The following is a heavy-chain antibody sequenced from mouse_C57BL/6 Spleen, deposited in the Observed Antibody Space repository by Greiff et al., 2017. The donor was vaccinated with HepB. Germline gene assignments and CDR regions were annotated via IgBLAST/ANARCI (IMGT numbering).Heavy chain of an antibody. J-gene: IGHJ1*03. Sequence: QVQLQQSGAELVRPGASVTLSCKASGYTFTDYEMHWVKQTPVHGLEWIGAIDPETGGTAYNQKFKGKAILTADKSSSTAYMELRSLTSEDSAVYYGTRGDYYGSSWYFDVWGTGTTVTVSS. CDR3: TRGDYYGSSWYFDV. CDR1: GYTFTDYE. V-gene: IGHV1-15*01. CDR2: IDPETGGT. D-gene: IGHD1-1*01.